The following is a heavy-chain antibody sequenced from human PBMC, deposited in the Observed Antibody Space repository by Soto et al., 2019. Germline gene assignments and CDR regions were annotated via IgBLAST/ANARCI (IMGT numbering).Heavy chain of an antibody. Sequence: GGSLRLSCAASRFTFSTYEMNWVCQAPGKGLEWVSYISSSGYTVYYADSVKGRFTISRDNTRNSLYLQMNSLRDEDTALYYCVRYCSTTLCNGVATRTFDYWGQGALVTVSS. V-gene: IGHV3-48*03. D-gene: IGHD5-12*01. CDR3: VRYCSTTLCNGVATRTFDY. CDR2: ISSSGYTV. J-gene: IGHJ4*02. CDR1: RFTFSTYE.